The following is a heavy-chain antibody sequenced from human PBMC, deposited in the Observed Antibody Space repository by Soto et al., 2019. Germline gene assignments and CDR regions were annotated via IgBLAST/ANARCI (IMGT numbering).Heavy chain of an antibody. D-gene: IGHD5-18*01. CDR2: IYHSGST. Sequence: SETLSLTCAVSGGSISSSNWWSWVRQPPGKGLEWIGEIYHSGSTNYNPSLKSRVTISVDKSKNQFSLKLSSVTAADTAVYYCARGYSYGYWYFDPWGQGTLVTVSS. V-gene: IGHV4-4*02. J-gene: IGHJ5*02. CDR1: GGSISSSNW. CDR3: ARGYSYGYWYFDP.